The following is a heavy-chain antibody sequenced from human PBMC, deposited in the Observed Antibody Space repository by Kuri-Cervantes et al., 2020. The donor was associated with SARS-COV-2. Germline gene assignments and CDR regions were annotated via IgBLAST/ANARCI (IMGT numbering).Heavy chain of an antibody. CDR1: GYTFTGYY. J-gene: IGHJ6*03. CDR3: ARDYGDYFNGYYYYYMDV. Sequence: ASVKVSCKASGYTFTGYYMHWVRQAPGQGLEWMGIINPSGGSTSYAQKFQGRVTMTRGTSTSTVYMELSSLRSEDTAVYYCARDYGDYFNGYYYYYMDVWGKGTTVTVSS. D-gene: IGHD4-17*01. V-gene: IGHV1-46*01. CDR2: INPSGGST.